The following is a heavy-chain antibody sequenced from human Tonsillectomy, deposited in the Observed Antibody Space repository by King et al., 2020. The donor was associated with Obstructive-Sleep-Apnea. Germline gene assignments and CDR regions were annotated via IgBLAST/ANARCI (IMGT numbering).Heavy chain of an antibody. Sequence: VQLQQWGAGLLKPSETLSLTCAVYGGSFNGYYWICIRQPPGRGLEWIGEINHSGSTNSNPSLKSRVTMSVDTSKNQFSLNLKSVTAAGTAVYFCARGASVATKDAFDIWGQGTMVTVSS. V-gene: IGHV4-34*01. CDR3: ARGASVATKDAFDI. D-gene: IGHD1-26*01. J-gene: IGHJ3*02. CDR2: INHSGST. CDR1: GGSFNGYY.